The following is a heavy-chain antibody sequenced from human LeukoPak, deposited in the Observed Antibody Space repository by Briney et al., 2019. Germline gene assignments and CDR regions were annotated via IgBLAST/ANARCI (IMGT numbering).Heavy chain of an antibody. CDR3: ARGGSTGWYSFDY. CDR1: GFRFDDYG. CDR2: INWNGGST. J-gene: IGHJ4*02. D-gene: IGHD6-19*01. V-gene: IGHV3-20*04. Sequence: GGSLRLSCVASGFRFDDYGMSWVRQAPGKGLEWVSGINWNGGSTGYADSVKGRFTISRDNAKNSLYLRMNSLRAEDTALYYCARGGSTGWYSFDYWGRATLVTVSS.